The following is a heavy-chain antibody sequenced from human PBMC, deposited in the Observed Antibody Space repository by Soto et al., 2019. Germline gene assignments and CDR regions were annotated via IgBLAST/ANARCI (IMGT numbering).Heavy chain of an antibody. CDR1: GFTFSSYG. V-gene: IGHV3-33*01. D-gene: IGHD1-26*01. Sequence: GGSLRLSCAASGFTFSSYGMHWVRQAPGKGLEWVAVIWYDGSNKYYEDSVKGRFTISRDNSKNTLYLQMNSLRAEDTAVYYCARSPLYFPLDYWGQGTLVTVSS. CDR3: ARSPLYFPLDY. CDR2: IWYDGSNK. J-gene: IGHJ4*02.